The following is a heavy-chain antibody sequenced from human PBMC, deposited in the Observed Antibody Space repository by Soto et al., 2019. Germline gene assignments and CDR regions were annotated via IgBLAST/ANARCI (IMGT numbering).Heavy chain of an antibody. Sequence: VQLVESGGGVVQPGRSLRLSCAASGFTFSSYGMHWVRQAPGKGLEWVAVISYDGSNKYYADSVKGRFTISRDNSKNTLYLQMNSLRAEDTAVYYCAKVSSGSRYYYYYYYMDVWGKGTTVTVSS. CDR2: ISYDGSNK. D-gene: IGHD3-10*01. CDR3: AKVSSGSRYYYYYYYMDV. CDR1: GFTFSSYG. J-gene: IGHJ6*03. V-gene: IGHV3-30*18.